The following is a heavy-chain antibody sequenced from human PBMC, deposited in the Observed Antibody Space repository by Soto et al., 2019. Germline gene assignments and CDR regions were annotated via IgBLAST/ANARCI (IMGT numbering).Heavy chain of an antibody. D-gene: IGHD1-1*01. CDR2: ITSGGGGA. CDR3: VNGGRDWNTRHSFDP. Sequence: GGSLRLSCVASEVTFASYDMDWVRQAPGKGLEWVSLITSGGGGANYADSVKGRFTISRDNSKNTLYLQMNSLRAAETAIYHCVNGGRDWNTRHSFDPWGRGTMVT. CDR1: EVTFASYD. V-gene: IGHV3-23*01. J-gene: IGHJ3*01.